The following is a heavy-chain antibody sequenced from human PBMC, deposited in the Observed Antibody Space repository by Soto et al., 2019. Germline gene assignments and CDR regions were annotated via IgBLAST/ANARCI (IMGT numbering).Heavy chain of an antibody. CDR2: INSDGSTT. D-gene: IGHD1-1*01. Sequence: PGGSLRLSCAASGFTFNSYWMHWVRQAPGKGLVWVSRINSDGSTTGYADSVKGRFTISRDNAKNTLYLQMDSLKVEDTAVYYCARDVDTTSHLNWFDPWGQGVMVTVSS. J-gene: IGHJ5*02. CDR1: GFTFNSYW. CDR3: ARDVDTTSHLNWFDP. V-gene: IGHV3-74*01.